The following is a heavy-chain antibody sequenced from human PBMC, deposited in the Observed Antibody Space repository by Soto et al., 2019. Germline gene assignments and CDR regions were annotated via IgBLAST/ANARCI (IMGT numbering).Heavy chain of an antibody. J-gene: IGHJ3*02. Sequence: ASVKVSCKASGYTFTGYYMHWVRQAPGQGLEWMGWINPNSGGTNYARKFQGWFTMTSDTSISTAYMELSRLRSDDTAVYYCARAFPSGNAFDIWGQGTMVTVSS. CDR1: GYTFTGYY. D-gene: IGHD2-21*01. V-gene: IGHV1-2*04. CDR2: INPNSGGT. CDR3: ARAFPSGNAFDI.